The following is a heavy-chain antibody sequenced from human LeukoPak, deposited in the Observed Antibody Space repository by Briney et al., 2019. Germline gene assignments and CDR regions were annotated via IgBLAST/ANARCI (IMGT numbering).Heavy chain of an antibody. CDR2: ISGSGGST. CDR3: SRDPRGIALAGTYDY. Sequence: GGSLRLSCAASGFTFSSYAMSWVRQAPGKGLEWVSAISGSGGSTYYADSVKGRFTISRDNSMNTLYLKMNSLRADDTAVYYCSRDPRGIALAGTYDYWGQGTLVTVSS. V-gene: IGHV3-23*01. CDR1: GFTFSSYA. J-gene: IGHJ4*02. D-gene: IGHD6-19*01.